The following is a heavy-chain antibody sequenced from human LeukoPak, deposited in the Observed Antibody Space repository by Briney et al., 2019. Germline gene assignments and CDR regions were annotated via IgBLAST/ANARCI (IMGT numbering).Heavy chain of an antibody. V-gene: IGHV3-21*01. CDR2: ISSSSSSI. CDR3: ASAPLGSTRP. D-gene: IGHD1-26*01. CDR1: GFTFSNYN. J-gene: IGHJ5*02. Sequence: GGSLRLSCAASGFTFSNYNMNWVRQAPGKGLEWVSSISSSSSSIYYADSLKGRFTISRDNAKNSLYLQMNSLRAEDTAVYYCASAPLGSTRPWGQGTLVTVSS.